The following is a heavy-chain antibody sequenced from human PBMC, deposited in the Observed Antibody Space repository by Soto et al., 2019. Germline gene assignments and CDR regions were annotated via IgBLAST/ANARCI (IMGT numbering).Heavy chain of an antibody. V-gene: IGHV1-18*01. Sequence: ASVKVSCKASGYTFSRYGISWVRQAPGQGLEWMGWISAYNGNTNYAQKLQGRVTMTTDTSTSTAYMELRSLRSDDTAVYYCARDASGSYSFDPWGQGTLVTVSS. D-gene: IGHD1-26*01. J-gene: IGHJ5*02. CDR1: GYTFSRYG. CDR2: ISAYNGNT. CDR3: ARDASGSYSFDP.